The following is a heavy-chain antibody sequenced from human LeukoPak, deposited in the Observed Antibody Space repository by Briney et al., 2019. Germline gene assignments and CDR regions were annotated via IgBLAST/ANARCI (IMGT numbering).Heavy chain of an antibody. CDR1: GFTFSDYY. J-gene: IGHJ6*03. Sequence: GGSLRLSCAASGFTFSDYYMSWIRQAPGKGLEWVSYISSGAKTIYYADSVKGRFTISRDNAKNSLFLQMNSLRAEDTAVYYCASRTGITGTNYYMDVWSKGATVTASS. CDR3: ASRTGITGTNYYMDV. D-gene: IGHD1-7*01. V-gene: IGHV3-11*04. CDR2: ISSGAKTI.